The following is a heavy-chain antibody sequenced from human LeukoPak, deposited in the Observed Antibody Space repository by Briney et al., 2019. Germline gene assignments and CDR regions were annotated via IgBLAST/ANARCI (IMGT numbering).Heavy chain of an antibody. V-gene: IGHV4-34*01. Sequence: SETLFLTCTVYGGSFSGYYWSWIRQPPGKGLEWIGEINHSGSTNYNPSLKSRVTISLDTSKNQFSLKLYSVTAADTAVYYRARGRRYFDILTGYSLDAFDIWGQGTMVTVSS. J-gene: IGHJ3*02. D-gene: IGHD3-9*01. CDR1: GGSFSGYY. CDR3: ARGRRYFDILTGYSLDAFDI. CDR2: INHSGST.